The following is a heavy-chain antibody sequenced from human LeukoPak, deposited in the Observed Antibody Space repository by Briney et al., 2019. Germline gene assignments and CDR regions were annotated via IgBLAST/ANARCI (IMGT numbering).Heavy chain of an antibody. CDR1: GFIFNSYG. CDR3: AKDKYSSSSGGFDY. J-gene: IGHJ4*02. V-gene: IGHV3-23*01. D-gene: IGHD6-6*01. Sequence: GGSLRLSCAASGFIFNSYGMSWVRQAPGKGLEWVSGISSSGFSTEYADSVKGRFTTSRDKSKNTLYLQMNSLRAEDTAVYYCAKDKYSSSSGGFDYWGQGTLVTVSS. CDR2: ISSSGFST.